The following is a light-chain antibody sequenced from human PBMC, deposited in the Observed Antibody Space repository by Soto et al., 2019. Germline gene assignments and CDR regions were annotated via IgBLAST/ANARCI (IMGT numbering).Light chain of an antibody. V-gene: IGKV1-5*01. J-gene: IGKJ1*01. CDR3: QQYNSYSWT. CDR1: QSISNW. Sequence: DIQMTQSPSTLSASVGDRVTITCRASQSISNWLAWYQQKPGKAPKLLIYDASTLERGVPSRFSGSRSGTEFTLTISSLQPDDFATYYCQQYNSYSWTFGQGTKVDIK. CDR2: DAS.